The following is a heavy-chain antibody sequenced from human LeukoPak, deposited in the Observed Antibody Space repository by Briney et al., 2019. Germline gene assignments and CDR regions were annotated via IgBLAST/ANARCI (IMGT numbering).Heavy chain of an antibody. D-gene: IGHD3-16*01. CDR3: ARSMTTSHYFNY. CDR1: GGSISSYY. V-gene: IGHV4-59*08. CDR2: TYCSGST. J-gene: IGHJ4*02. Sequence: PSETLSLTCTVSGGSISSYYWSWIRQPPGKGLEWIGYTYCSGSTTYNPSLQSRVTISVDTSKNQFSLKLTSVTAADTAVYYCARSMTTSHYFNYWGQGTLVTVSS.